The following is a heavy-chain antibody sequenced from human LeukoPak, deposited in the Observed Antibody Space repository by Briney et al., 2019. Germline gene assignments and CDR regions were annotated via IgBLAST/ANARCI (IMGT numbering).Heavy chain of an antibody. CDR2: IYHSGST. V-gene: IGHV4-38-2*02. Sequence: PSETLSLTCTVSGYSISSGYYWGWIRQPPGKGLEWIGSIYHSGSTYYNPSLKSRVTMSVDTSKNQFSLKLSSVTAADTAVYYCARDQRWLQLDYWGQGTLVTVSS. D-gene: IGHD5-24*01. CDR1: GYSISSGYY. J-gene: IGHJ4*02. CDR3: ARDQRWLQLDY.